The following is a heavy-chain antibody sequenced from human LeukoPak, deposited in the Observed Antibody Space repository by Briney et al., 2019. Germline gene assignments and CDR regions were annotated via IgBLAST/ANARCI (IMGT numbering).Heavy chain of an antibody. J-gene: IGHJ4*02. CDR1: GDSVSNNSAA. CDR2: TYYRSKWYS. Sequence: SQTLSLTCGISGDSVSNNSAAWNWIRQSPSRGLEWLGRTYYRSKWYSDYAVSVKSRITINQDTSKNQFYLQLNSVTPEDTAVYYCSRGPGGRFDYWGQGTLVTVSS. V-gene: IGHV6-1*01. D-gene: IGHD3-10*01. CDR3: SRGPGGRFDY.